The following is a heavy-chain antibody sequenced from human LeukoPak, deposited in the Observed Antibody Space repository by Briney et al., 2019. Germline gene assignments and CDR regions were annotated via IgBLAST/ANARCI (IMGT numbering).Heavy chain of an antibody. Sequence: SETLSLTCTVSGYSISSGYYWGWIRQPPGKGLEWIGSIYHSGSTYYNPSLKGRVTISVDTSKNQFSLKLSSVTAADTAVYYCVRITMIVVVTIDYWGQGTLVTVSS. J-gene: IGHJ4*02. CDR3: VRITMIVVVTIDY. CDR2: IYHSGST. CDR1: GYSISSGYY. D-gene: IGHD3-22*01. V-gene: IGHV4-38-2*02.